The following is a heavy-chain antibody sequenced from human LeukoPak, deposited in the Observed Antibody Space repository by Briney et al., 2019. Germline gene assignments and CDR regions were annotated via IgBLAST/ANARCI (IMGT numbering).Heavy chain of an antibody. V-gene: IGHV3-7*01. CDR3: ASSLAAAITFDY. CDR1: GFTFSSYW. J-gene: IGHJ4*02. D-gene: IGHD6-13*01. CDR2: IKQDGSEK. Sequence: GGSLRLSCAASGFTFSSYWMSWVRQAPGEGLEWVANIKQDGSEKYYVDSVKGRFTISRDNAKNSLYLQMNSLRAEDTAVYYCASSLAAAITFDYWGQGTLVTVSS.